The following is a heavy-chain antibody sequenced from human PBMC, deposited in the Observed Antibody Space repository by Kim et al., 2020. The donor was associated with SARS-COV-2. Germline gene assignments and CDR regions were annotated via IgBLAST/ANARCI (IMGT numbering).Heavy chain of an antibody. CDR3: AKDHDYYDSSGLLDY. CDR1: GFTFDDYA. Sequence: GGSLRLSCAASGFTFDDYAMHWVRQAPGKGLEWVSLISGDGGSTYYADSVKGRFTISRDNSKNSLYLQMNSLRTEDTALYYCAKDHDYYDSSGLLDYWGQGTLVTVSS. D-gene: IGHD3-22*01. V-gene: IGHV3-43*02. CDR2: ISGDGGST. J-gene: IGHJ4*02.